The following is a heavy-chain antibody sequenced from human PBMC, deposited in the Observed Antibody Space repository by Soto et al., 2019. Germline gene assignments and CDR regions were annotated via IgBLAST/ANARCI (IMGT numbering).Heavy chain of an antibody. CDR1: GGTFSSYA. Sequence: QVQLVQSGAEVKKPGSSVKVSYKASGGTFSSYAISWVRQAPGQGLEWMGGIIPIFGTANYAQKFQGRVTITADESTSTAYMELSSLRSEDTAVYYCARSTYYYDSSGYYPFDYWGQGTLVTVSS. CDR2: IIPIFGTA. D-gene: IGHD3-22*01. J-gene: IGHJ4*02. CDR3: ARSTYYYDSSGYYPFDY. V-gene: IGHV1-69*01.